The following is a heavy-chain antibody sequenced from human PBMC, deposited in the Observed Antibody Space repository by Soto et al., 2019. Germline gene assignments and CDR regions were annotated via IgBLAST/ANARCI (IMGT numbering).Heavy chain of an antibody. V-gene: IGHV3-23*01. D-gene: IGHD3-16*02. Sequence: EVQLLESGGGLVQPGGSLRLSCAASGFTFSSYGLSWVRQAPGKGLEWVSGISGSGGSTYYADSVKGRFTISRDNSKNTLYLQMKSLRAEDTAVYYCAKSLGDMVTFGGVIIVTLGDYWGQGTLVTVTS. CDR3: AKSLGDMVTFGGVIIVTLGDY. CDR1: GFTFSSYG. J-gene: IGHJ4*02. CDR2: ISGSGGST.